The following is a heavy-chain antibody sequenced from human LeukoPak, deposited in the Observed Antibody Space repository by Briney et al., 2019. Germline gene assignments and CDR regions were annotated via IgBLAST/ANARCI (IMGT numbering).Heavy chain of an antibody. CDR3: ARGRTYYDFWTYYYYYYGMDV. CDR2: MNPNSGNT. D-gene: IGHD3-3*01. CDR1: GYTFTSYD. J-gene: IGHJ6*02. Sequence: ASVKVSCKASGYTFTSYDINWVRQATGQGLEWMGRMNPNSGNTGYAQKFQGRVTMTRNTSISTAYMELSSLRSEDTAVYYCARGRTYYDFWTYYYYYYGMDVWGQGTTVTVSS. V-gene: IGHV1-8*01.